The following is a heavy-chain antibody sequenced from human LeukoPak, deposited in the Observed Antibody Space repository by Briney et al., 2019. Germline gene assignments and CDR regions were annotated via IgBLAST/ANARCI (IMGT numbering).Heavy chain of an antibody. V-gene: IGHV4-38-2*01. CDR3: ARRDGSSWYNWFDP. J-gene: IGHJ5*02. Sequence: PETLSLTCAVSGFSISRGDFWAWIREPPGTGRVWFGSIFHNGDTYYNPSHKSRVALSVDTSKNQFSLRLTSVAAADTALYYCARRDGSSWYNWFDPWGQGILVTVSS. D-gene: IGHD6-13*01. CDR1: GFSISRGDF. CDR2: IFHNGDT.